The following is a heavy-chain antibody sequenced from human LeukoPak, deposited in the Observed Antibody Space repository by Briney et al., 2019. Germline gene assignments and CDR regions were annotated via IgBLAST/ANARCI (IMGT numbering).Heavy chain of an antibody. CDR2: ISAYNGNT. J-gene: IGHJ6*04. V-gene: IGHV1-18*04. Sequence: VSVKVSCKASGYTFTSYGISWVRQAPGQGLEWMGWISAYNGNTNYAQKLQGRVTMTTDTSTSTAYMELRSLRSDDTAVYYCARGIGRLTPMGGMDVWGKGTTVTVSS. CDR3: ARGIGRLTPMGGMDV. CDR1: GYTFTSYG. D-gene: IGHD3-10*01.